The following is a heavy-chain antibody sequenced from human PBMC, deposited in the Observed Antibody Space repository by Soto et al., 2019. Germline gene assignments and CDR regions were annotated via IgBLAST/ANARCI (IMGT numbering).Heavy chain of an antibody. V-gene: IGHV3-23*01. D-gene: IGHD2-2*01. J-gene: IGHJ6*02. CDR2: ISDSGTLT. Sequence: EVQLLESGGGLVQPGGSLRLSCAASGFTFSSYAMKWVRQAPGKGLEWVSLISDSGTLTYYADSVKGRFTISRDNSGKTLFLQMYSLRAEDTAVYYCARYIPGVRYYGMDVWGQGTTVNVSS. CDR1: GFTFSSYA. CDR3: ARYIPGVRYYGMDV.